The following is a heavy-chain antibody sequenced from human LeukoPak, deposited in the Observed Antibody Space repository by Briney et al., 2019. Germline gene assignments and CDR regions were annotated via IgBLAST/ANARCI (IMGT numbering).Heavy chain of an antibody. CDR1: GFTFSTYG. Sequence: GGSLRLSCAASGFTFSTYGMHWVRQAPGKGLEWVAFIRYDGSNKYYAEFVKGRFTISRDNSKNTLYLQMNNLRPEDTAVYYCAREGPWSREGPYSSSSFDYWGQGTLVTVSS. J-gene: IGHJ4*02. V-gene: IGHV3-30*02. CDR2: IRYDGSNK. D-gene: IGHD6-13*01. CDR3: AREGPWSREGPYSSSSFDY.